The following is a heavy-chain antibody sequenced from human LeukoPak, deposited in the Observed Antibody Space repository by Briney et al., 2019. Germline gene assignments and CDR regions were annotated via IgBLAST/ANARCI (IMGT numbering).Heavy chain of an antibody. V-gene: IGHV3-21*01. CDR3: ASAPLVGATTGWFDP. Sequence: GGSLRLSCAASGFTFSTYSMNWVRQAPGKGLEWVSSISRSSDYIYYADSVKGRFTISRDNAKNSLYLQMNSLRAEDTAVYYCASAPLVGATTGWFDPWGQGTLVTVSS. J-gene: IGHJ5*02. D-gene: IGHD1-26*01. CDR1: GFTFSTYS. CDR2: ISRSSDYI.